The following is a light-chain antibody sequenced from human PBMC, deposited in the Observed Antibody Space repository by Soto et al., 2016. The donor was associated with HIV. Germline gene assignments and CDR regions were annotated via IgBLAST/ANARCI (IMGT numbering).Light chain of an antibody. Sequence: SSELTQDPAVSVALGQTVTITCQGDSLTSHDVTWYQQKPGQAPLLVIYGKNNRPSGIPDRFSGSSSGNTASLTITGAQAEDEADYYCQSADSRTTYLVIFGGGTKLTVL. V-gene: IGLV3-19*01. J-gene: IGLJ2*01. CDR2: GKN. CDR3: QSADSRTTYLVI. CDR1: SLTSHD.